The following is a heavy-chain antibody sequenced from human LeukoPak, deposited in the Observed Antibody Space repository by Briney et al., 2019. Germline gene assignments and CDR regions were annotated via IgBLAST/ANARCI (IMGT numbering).Heavy chain of an antibody. CDR1: GYTFTSYD. Sequence: GASVKVSCKASGYTFTSYDINWVRQATGQGLEWMGWMNPNRGNTGYAQKFQGRVTMTRNTSISTAYMELSSLRSEDTAVYYCARGLRYCSGGSCYSGFRWFDPWGQGTLVTVSS. J-gene: IGHJ5*02. V-gene: IGHV1-8*01. CDR2: MNPNRGNT. CDR3: ARGLRYCSGGSCYSGFRWFDP. D-gene: IGHD2-15*01.